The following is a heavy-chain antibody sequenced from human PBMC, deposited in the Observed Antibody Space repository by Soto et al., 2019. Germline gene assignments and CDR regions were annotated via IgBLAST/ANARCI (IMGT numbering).Heavy chain of an antibody. Sequence: QVQLVQSGAEMQKPGASVRISCKASGYIFATQGISWVRQAPGQGLEWVGWVSARNGQTIYAQKFHGRVTMTADTSTNTTYMELRSLRSDDTAVYYCARDETQWIDQPEKHCNVMGVWGQGTTVIIS. D-gene: IGHD2-2*03. CDR2: VSARNGQT. J-gene: IGHJ6*02. V-gene: IGHV1-18*01. CDR3: ARDETQWIDQPEKHCNVMGV. CDR1: GYIFATQG.